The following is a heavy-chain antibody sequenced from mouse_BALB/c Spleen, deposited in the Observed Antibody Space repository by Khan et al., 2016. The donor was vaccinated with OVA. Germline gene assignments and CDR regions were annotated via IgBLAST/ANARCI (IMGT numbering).Heavy chain of an antibody. CDR2: INPNTYNI. CDR3: ARGCDFFAS. CDR1: GYSFTAYY. Sequence: VQLKQSGPDLVKTGASVKISCTASGYSFTAYYMNWVRLSHGKSLECIGRINPNTYNINYNQKFKGKAILTVDTSSSTAYMELRSLTSEDSAVYFCARGCDFFASWGQGTLVTVSA. J-gene: IGHJ3*01. V-gene: IGHV1-26*01.